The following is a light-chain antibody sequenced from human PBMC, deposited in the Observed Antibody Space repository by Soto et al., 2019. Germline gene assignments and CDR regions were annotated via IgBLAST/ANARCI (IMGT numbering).Light chain of an antibody. Sequence: QSVLTQPPSASGTPGRSVTMSCSGSSTNIGANSVNWYQCLPGAAPKLLIYTNNKRPSGVPDRFFGSKSGTSDSLAISGLQCGDEGDYYYVAWDDSLKAVVFGGGTKLTVL. V-gene: IGLV1-44*01. J-gene: IGLJ2*01. CDR1: STNIGANS. CDR2: TNN. CDR3: VAWDDSLKAVV.